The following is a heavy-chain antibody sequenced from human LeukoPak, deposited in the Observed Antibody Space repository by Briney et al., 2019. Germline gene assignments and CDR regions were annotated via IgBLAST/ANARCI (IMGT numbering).Heavy chain of an antibody. J-gene: IGHJ4*02. V-gene: IGHV4-61*08. CDR3: ARGRWELASPFR. CDR1: GGSISSGGYY. D-gene: IGHD1-26*01. Sequence: SQTLSLTCTVSGGSISSGGYYWSWIRQPPGQGLEWLGYMSYTGSTNYNPSFKSRVTISVDTSKNQFSLKLSSVTAADTAVYYCARGRWELASPFRWGQGTLVTVSS. CDR2: MSYTGST.